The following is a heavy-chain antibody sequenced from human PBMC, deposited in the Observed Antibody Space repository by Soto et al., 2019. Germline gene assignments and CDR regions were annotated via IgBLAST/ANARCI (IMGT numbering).Heavy chain of an antibody. Sequence: EVQLLESGGGSVQPGGSLRLSCAASGFTFSSYAMHWVRRPPGKGLEWVSSISGSGGTAYYADSVKGRFSISRDSLVNTLYLQKNSLRAEDTAVYYCAKGLGQNWNFDYWCQGTLVTVSP. CDR3: AKGLGQNWNFDY. J-gene: IGHJ4*02. CDR1: GFTFSSYA. CDR2: ISGSGGTA. D-gene: IGHD1-1*01. V-gene: IGHV3-23*01.